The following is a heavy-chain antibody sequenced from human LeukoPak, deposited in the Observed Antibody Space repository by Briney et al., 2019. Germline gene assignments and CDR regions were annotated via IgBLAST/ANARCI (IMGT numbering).Heavy chain of an antibody. CDR1: GYTFTSYA. CDR2: INAGNGNT. CDR3: AREGVAVAGPGFDY. V-gene: IGHV1-3*01. J-gene: IGHJ4*02. D-gene: IGHD6-19*01. Sequence: AASVKVSCKASGYTFTSYAMHWVRQAPGQRLEWMGWINAGNGNTKYSQRFQGRVTITGDTSASTAYMELSSLRSEDTAVYYCAREGVAVAGPGFDYWGQGTLVTVSS.